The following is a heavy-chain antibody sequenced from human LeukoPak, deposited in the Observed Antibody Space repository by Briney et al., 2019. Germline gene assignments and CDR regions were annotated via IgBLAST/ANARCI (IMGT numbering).Heavy chain of an antibody. CDR2: IYSDNT. J-gene: IGHJ5*02. Sequence: PGGSLRLSCTASGFTVSSNSMSWVRQAPGKGLEWVSFIYSDNTHYSDSVKGRFTISRDNSNNTLYLQMNSLRAEDTALYYCAREGHYDSSRFDPWGQGTLVTVSS. CDR1: GFTVSSNS. CDR3: AREGHYDSSRFDP. D-gene: IGHD3-22*01. V-gene: IGHV3-53*01.